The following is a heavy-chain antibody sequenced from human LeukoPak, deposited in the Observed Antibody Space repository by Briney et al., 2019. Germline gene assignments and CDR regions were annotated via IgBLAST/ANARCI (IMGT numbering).Heavy chain of an antibody. CDR2: IIPIFGTA. J-gene: IGHJ4*02. V-gene: IGHV1-69*05. CDR1: GGTFSSYA. CDR3: ASCSTSCYKEGFDY. Sequence: ASVKVSCKASGGTFSSYAISWVRQAPGQGLEWMGRIIPIFGTANYAQKFQGRVTITTDESTSTAYMELSSLRSEDTAVYYCASCSTSCYKEGFDYWGQGTLVTVSS. D-gene: IGHD2-2*02.